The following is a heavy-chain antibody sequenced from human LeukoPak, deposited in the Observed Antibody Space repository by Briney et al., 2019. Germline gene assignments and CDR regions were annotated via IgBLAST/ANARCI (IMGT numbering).Heavy chain of an antibody. CDR1: GGSLSGHS. D-gene: IGHD2-8*01. CDR3: TKNNWFDP. Sequence: SETLSLTCGVYGGSLSGHSWSWIRQPPGKGLEWIGEISHSGSTTYNPSLKSRVTISLDTSKNQFSLKLSSVTAADTAVYYCTKNNWFDPWGQGTLVTVSS. V-gene: IGHV4-34*01. J-gene: IGHJ5*02. CDR2: ISHSGST.